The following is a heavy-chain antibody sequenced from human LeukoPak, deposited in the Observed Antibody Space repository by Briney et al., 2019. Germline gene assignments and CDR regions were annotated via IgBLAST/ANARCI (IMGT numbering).Heavy chain of an antibody. CDR1: GFTVSSNY. J-gene: IGHJ4*02. D-gene: IGHD1-26*01. CDR3: ARDSLRGGSSYFDY. CDR2: IYSGGST. V-gene: IGHV3-66*01. Sequence: PGGSLRLSCAASGFTVSSNYMSWVRQAPGRGLEWVSVIYSGGSTYYADSVKGRFTISRDNSKNTLYLQMNSLRAEDTAVYYCARDSLRGGSSYFDYWGQGTLVTVSS.